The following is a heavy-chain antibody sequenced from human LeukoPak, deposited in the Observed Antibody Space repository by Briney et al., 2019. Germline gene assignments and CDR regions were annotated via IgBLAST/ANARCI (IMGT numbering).Heavy chain of an antibody. CDR2: ISSSSSYI. D-gene: IGHD5-24*01. Sequence: GGSLRLSCAASGFTFSSYSMNWVRQAPGKGLEWVSSISSSSSYIYYAASVKGRFTISRDNAKNSLYLQMNSLRAEDTAVYYCARGGDGYNYADYWGQGTLVTVSS. J-gene: IGHJ4*02. CDR3: ARGGDGYNYADY. CDR1: GFTFSSYS. V-gene: IGHV3-21*01.